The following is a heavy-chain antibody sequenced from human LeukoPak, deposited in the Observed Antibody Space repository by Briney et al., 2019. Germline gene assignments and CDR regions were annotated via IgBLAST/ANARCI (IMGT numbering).Heavy chain of an antibody. CDR3: ARDLRWFGELLSPSFDY. CDR1: GFTFSSYG. J-gene: IGHJ4*02. V-gene: IGHV3-30*19. D-gene: IGHD3-10*01. CDR2: ISYDGSNK. Sequence: GRSLRLSCAASGFTFSSYGMHWVRQAPGKGLEWVAVISYDGSNKYYADSVKGRFTISRDNSKNTLYLQMNSLRAEDTAVYYCARDLRWFGELLSPSFDYWGQGTLVTVSS.